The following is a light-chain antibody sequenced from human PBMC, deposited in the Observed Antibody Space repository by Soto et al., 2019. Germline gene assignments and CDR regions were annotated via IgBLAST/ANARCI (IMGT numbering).Light chain of an antibody. CDR3: QHRAGWPPALT. J-gene: IGKJ4*01. Sequence: TVLSRSPATLSLSPGERATLSCRASQRVSNYLAWYQQKPGQAPRLLIYDASNRATGIPARFSGSGSGTDFTLTISSLEPEDFAVYFCQHRAGWPPALTFGGGTKVDIK. CDR1: QRVSNY. V-gene: IGKV3-11*01. CDR2: DAS.